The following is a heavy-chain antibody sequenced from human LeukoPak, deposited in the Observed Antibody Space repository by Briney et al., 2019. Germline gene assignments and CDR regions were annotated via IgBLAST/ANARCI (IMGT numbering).Heavy chain of an antibody. CDR1: GFTFSSYA. CDR3: TTETAMVDY. CDR2: ISGSGGST. D-gene: IGHD5-18*01. V-gene: IGHV3-23*01. J-gene: IGHJ4*02. Sequence: GGSLRLSCAASGFTFSSYAMSWVRQAPGKGLEWVSAISGSGGSTDYAAPVKGRFTISRDDSKNTLYLQMNSLKTEDTAVYYCTTETAMVDYWGQGTLVTVSS.